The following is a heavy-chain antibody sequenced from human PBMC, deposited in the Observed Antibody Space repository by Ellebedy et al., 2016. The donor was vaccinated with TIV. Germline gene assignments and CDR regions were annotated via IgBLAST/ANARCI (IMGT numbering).Heavy chain of an antibody. CDR1: GYTFTSYD. D-gene: IGHD1-26*01. CDR3: ARDRAFSGSYYFAFDI. V-gene: IGHV1-69*04. Sequence: SVKVSXKASGYTFTSYDISWVRQAPGQGLEWMGRIIPILGIANYAQKFQGRVTITADKSTSTAYMELSSLRSEDTAVYYCARDRAFSGSYYFAFDIWGQGTMVTVSS. CDR2: IIPILGIA. J-gene: IGHJ3*02.